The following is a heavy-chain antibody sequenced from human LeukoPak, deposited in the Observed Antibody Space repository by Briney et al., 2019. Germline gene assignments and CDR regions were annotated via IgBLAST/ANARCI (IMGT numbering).Heavy chain of an antibody. CDR2: ISYDGSNK. D-gene: IGHD6-13*01. V-gene: IGHV3-30-3*01. CDR3: ARADSSSWPGESFDA. J-gene: IGHJ3*01. Sequence: GGSLRLSCAASGFTFSSYAMHWVRQAPGKGLEWVAVISYDGSNKYYADSVKGRFTISRDNSKNTLYLQMNSLRAEDTAVYYCARADSSSWPGESFDAWGQGTMVTVSS. CDR1: GFTFSSYA.